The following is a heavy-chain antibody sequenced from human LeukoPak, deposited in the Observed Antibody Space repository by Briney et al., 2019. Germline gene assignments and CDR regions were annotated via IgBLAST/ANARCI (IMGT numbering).Heavy chain of an antibody. Sequence: GGSLRLSGAASGFTFSSYSMNWVRQAPGKGLEWVSSISSSSSYIYYADSVKGRFTISRDNAKNSLYLQMNSLRAEDTAVYYCARGVRGVVAGVFDYWGQGTLVTVSS. CDR1: GFTFSSYS. CDR3: ARGVRGVVAGVFDY. D-gene: IGHD3-10*01. J-gene: IGHJ4*02. V-gene: IGHV3-21*01. CDR2: ISSSSSYI.